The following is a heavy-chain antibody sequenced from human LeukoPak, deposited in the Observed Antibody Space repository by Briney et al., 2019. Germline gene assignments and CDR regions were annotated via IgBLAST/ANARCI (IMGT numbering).Heavy chain of an antibody. CDR3: AKDPTGYYYDSSGYLLPDY. Sequence: GGSLRLSCAASGFTFSSYGMHWVRQAPGKGLEWVAFIRYDGSNKYYADSVKGRFTISRDNSKNTLYLQTNSLRAEDTAVYYCAKDPTGYYYDSSGYLLPDYWGQGTLVTVSS. D-gene: IGHD3-22*01. J-gene: IGHJ4*02. CDR1: GFTFSSYG. CDR2: IRYDGSNK. V-gene: IGHV3-30*02.